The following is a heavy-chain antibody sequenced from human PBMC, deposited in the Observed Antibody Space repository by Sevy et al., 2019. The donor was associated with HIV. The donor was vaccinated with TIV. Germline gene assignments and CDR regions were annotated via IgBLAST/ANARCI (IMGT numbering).Heavy chain of an antibody. J-gene: IGHJ4*01. D-gene: IGHD1-26*01. CDR2: IKSKTEGGKG. Sequence: GGSLRLSCAASGFNFANAWMSWVRQPPGRGLEWVGQIKSKTEGGKGNFAATMKGRFVISRDDSRNTLYLQMDNLKIEETGVYYCAAGVGTSDFDHWGHGILVTVSS. CDR3: AAGVGTSDFDH. V-gene: IGHV3-15*06. CDR1: GFNFANAW.